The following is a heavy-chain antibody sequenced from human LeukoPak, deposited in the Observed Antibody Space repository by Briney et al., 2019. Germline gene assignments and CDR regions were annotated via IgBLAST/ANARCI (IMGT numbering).Heavy chain of an antibody. D-gene: IGHD5-12*01. CDR1: GFTFSSYS. J-gene: IGHJ4*02. Sequence: PGGSLRLSCAASGFTFSSYSMNWVRQAPGKGLEWVSSISSSSSYIYYADSVKGRFTISRDNAKNSLYLQMNSLRAEDTAVYYCARGPDIVATIVDYWGQGTLVTVSS. CDR3: ARGPDIVATIVDY. V-gene: IGHV3-21*01. CDR2: ISSSSSYI.